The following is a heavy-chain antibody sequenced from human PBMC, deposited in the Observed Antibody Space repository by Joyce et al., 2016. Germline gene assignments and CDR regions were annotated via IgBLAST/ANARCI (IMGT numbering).Heavy chain of an antibody. CDR3: TRGLRGDCSGGSCYSFDH. CDR1: GFTFSSYW. J-gene: IGHJ4*02. V-gene: IGHV3-74*01. D-gene: IGHD2-15*01. Sequence: EVQLVESGGGLVQPGGSRGLSCAASGFTFSSYWMHWVRQAPGKGLVWVSGINTDGTTVTHGDPVKGRLTISRDNAKNTLYAQMTSLRAEDTAVYYCTRGLRGDCSGGSCYSFDHWGQGTLVTVSS. CDR2: INTDGTTV.